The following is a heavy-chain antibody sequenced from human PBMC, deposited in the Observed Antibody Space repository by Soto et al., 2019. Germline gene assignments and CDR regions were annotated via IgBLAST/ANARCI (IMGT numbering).Heavy chain of an antibody. CDR1: GLTFDDYA. Sequence: SLRLSCAASGLTFDDYAMHWVRQVPGKGLEWVSGINWNSGSIGYGDSVKGRFAISRDNAKNSLHLQMNSLSAEDTAFYYCVKDESINWYSGHFRHWGQGTLVTVSS. D-gene: IGHD6-13*01. J-gene: IGHJ1*01. CDR3: VKDESINWYSGHFRH. V-gene: IGHV3-9*01. CDR2: INWNSGSI.